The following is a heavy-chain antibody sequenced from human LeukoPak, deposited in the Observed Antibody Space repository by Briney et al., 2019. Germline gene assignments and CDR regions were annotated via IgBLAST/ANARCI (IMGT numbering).Heavy chain of an antibody. V-gene: IGHV1-2*03. J-gene: IGHJ5*02. CDR1: GYTFTDSY. CDR2: INPNGGGT. D-gene: IGHD6-13*01. Sequence: LAASVKVSCKASGYTFTDSYIHWVRQAPGQGLEWMGWINPNGGGTKYAQTFQGRVSMTRDTSISTAYMELSGLTSDDTAVYYCARDTSAAFDPWGQGTLVTVSS. CDR3: ARDTSAAFDP.